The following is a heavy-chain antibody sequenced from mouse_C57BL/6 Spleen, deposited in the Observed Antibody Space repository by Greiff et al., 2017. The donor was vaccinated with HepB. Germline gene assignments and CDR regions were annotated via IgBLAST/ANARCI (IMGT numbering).Heavy chain of an antibody. CDR3: ARSPTTVVAPFAY. D-gene: IGHD1-1*01. CDR2: INPSTGGT. CDR1: GYSFTGYY. V-gene: IGHV1-42*01. Sequence: EVQLQQSGPELVKPGASVKISCKASGYSFTGYYMNWVKQSPEKSLEWIGEINPSTGGTTYNQKFKAKATLTVDKSSSTAYMQLKSLTSEDSAVYYCARSPTTVVAPFAYWGQGTLVTVSA. J-gene: IGHJ3*01.